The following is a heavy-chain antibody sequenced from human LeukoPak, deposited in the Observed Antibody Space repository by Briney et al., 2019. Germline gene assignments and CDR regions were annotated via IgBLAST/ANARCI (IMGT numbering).Heavy chain of an antibody. CDR1: GFTFSLYG. V-gene: IGHV3-21*04. CDR2: ISDMGGYL. CDR3: ARAGGSYHDAFDI. Sequence: GGPLRLSCAPSGFTFSLYGMNWVRQAPGKGLEWVSSISDMGGYLYYTDSVKGRFTISRDNAKNSLHLQMNSLRVEDTAIYYCARAGGSYHDAFDIWGQGTMVTVSS. J-gene: IGHJ3*02. D-gene: IGHD1-26*01.